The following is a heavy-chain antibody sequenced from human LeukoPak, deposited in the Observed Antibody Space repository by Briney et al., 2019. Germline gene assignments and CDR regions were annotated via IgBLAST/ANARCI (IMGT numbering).Heavy chain of an antibody. CDR2: ISYDGSDK. CDR3: ARPRDGYTRGAFDY. CDR1: GFTFSNYA. D-gene: IGHD5-24*01. J-gene: IGHJ4*02. V-gene: IGHV3-30-3*01. Sequence: GGSLRLSCAASGFTFSNYAMHWVRQAPGKGLEWVAVISYDGSDKYYADSVKGRFTISRDDSKCTLYVQMNSLRAEDTAVYYCARPRDGYTRGAFDYWGQGTLVTVSS.